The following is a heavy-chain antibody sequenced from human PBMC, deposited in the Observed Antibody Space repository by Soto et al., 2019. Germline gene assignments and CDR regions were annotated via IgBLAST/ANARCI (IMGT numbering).Heavy chain of an antibody. Sequence: GESLKISCKGSRYSFTSYWTGWVRQMPGKGLEWMGIIYPGDSDTRYSPSFQGQVTISADKSISTAFLQWSSLKTSDTAMYYCARAQTDCSGGSCYSTEYFQHWGQGTLVTVSS. V-gene: IGHV5-51*01. CDR1: RYSFTSYW. D-gene: IGHD2-15*01. CDR3: ARAQTDCSGGSCYSTEYFQH. J-gene: IGHJ1*01. CDR2: IYPGDSDT.